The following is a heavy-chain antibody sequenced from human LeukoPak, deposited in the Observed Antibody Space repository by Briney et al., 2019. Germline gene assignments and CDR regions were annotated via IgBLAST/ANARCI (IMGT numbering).Heavy chain of an antibody. Sequence: PSETLSLTCTVSGGSISSYYWSWIRQPPGKGLEWIGYIYYSGSTNYSPSLKSRVTISVDTSKNQFSLKLSSVTAADTAVYYCARGNIVLMVYAHDAFDIWGQGTMVTVSS. D-gene: IGHD2-8*01. CDR1: GGSISSYY. V-gene: IGHV4-59*12. J-gene: IGHJ3*02. CDR2: IYYSGST. CDR3: ARGNIVLMVYAHDAFDI.